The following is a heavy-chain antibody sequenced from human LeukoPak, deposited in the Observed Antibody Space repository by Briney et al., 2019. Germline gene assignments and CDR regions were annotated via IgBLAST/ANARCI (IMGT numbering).Heavy chain of an antibody. Sequence: PGGSLRLSCAASGVTFSSNSKNWVRQAPGRGLEWVSSISSSSSCIYYDASVKGRFTISRDNAKNSLYLQMNSLRAEDTAVYYCAREGWELTECFDYWGQGTLVTVSS. CDR2: ISSSSSCI. J-gene: IGHJ4*02. CDR1: GVTFSSNS. D-gene: IGHD1-26*01. V-gene: IGHV3-21*01. CDR3: AREGWELTECFDY.